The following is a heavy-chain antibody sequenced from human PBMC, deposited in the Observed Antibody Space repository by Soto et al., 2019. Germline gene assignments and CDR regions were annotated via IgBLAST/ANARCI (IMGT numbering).Heavy chain of an antibody. V-gene: IGHV4-59*08. J-gene: IGHJ3*02. CDR1: GGSISSYS. CDR2: IFYSGST. D-gene: IGHD2-2*01. Sequence: PSETLSLTCSVSGGSISSYSWSWLRQPPGKGLEWIGYIFYSGSTDYHPSLKSRATISVDTSKNQFSLKLSSVTAADTAVYYCARKPAALDDDAFDIWGQGTMVTVSS. CDR3: ARKPAALDDDAFDI.